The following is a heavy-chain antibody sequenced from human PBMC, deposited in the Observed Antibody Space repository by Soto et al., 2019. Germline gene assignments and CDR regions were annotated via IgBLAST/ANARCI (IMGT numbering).Heavy chain of an antibody. Sequence: GGSLRLSCAASGFTFSSYAMHWVRQAPGKGLEWVAVISYDGSNKYYADSVKGRFTISRDNSKNTLYLQMKSMRAEDTAVYYCARGLWYWGQGTLVTVSS. V-gene: IGHV3-30-3*01. CDR1: GFTFSSYA. CDR2: ISYDGSNK. CDR3: ARGLWY. D-gene: IGHD3-10*01. J-gene: IGHJ4*02.